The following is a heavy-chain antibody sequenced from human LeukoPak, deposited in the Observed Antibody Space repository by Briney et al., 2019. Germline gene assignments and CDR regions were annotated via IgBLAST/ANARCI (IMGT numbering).Heavy chain of an antibody. D-gene: IGHD3-22*01. CDR3: ARGVNYYDSSGDYYFDY. J-gene: IGHJ4*02. CDR2: IYSGGST. Sequence: GSLRLSCAASGFTVSSNYMSWVRQAPGKGLEWVSVIYSGGSTYYADSVKGRFTISRDNSKNTLYLQMNSLRAEDTAVYYCARGVNYYDSSGDYYFDYWGQGTLVTVSS. CDR1: GFTVSSNY. V-gene: IGHV3-53*01.